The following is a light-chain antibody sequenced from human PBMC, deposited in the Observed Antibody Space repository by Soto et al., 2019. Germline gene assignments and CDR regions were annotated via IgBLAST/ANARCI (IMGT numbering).Light chain of an antibody. Sequence: DVVMTQSPLSLPVTLGQPASISCRSSQSLVHSDGNTYLIWFQQRPVQSTRRLIYKVSNRESGVQDRVSGSGSGTNFTLKISRVEAEDVGVYYCMQGTHWPPYTFGQGTNLEIK. V-gene: IGKV2-30*02. CDR3: MQGTHWPPYT. CDR1: QSLVHSDGNTY. CDR2: KVS. J-gene: IGKJ2*01.